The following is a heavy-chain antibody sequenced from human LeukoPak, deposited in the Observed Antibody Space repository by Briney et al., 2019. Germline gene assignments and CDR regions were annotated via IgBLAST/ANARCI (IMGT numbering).Heavy chain of an antibody. Sequence: ASVRVSCKASGYTFTSYGISWVRQAPGQGLEWMGWISAYNGNTNYAQKLQGRVTMTTDTSTSTAYMELRSLRSDDTAVYYCARGILYNWNDNYYGMDVWGKGTTVTVSS. CDR2: ISAYNGNT. V-gene: IGHV1-18*04. D-gene: IGHD1-1*01. J-gene: IGHJ6*04. CDR3: ARGILYNWNDNYYGMDV. CDR1: GYTFTSYG.